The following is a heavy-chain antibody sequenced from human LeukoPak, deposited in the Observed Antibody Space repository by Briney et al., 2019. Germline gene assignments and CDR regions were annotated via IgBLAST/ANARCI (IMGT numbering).Heavy chain of an antibody. D-gene: IGHD3-9*01. J-gene: IGHJ4*02. CDR1: GFTFSGYW. V-gene: IGHV3-74*01. CDR2: INTDGTTT. Sequence: GGSLRLSCAASGFTFSGYWMFCVRQAPGKGPVWVSRINTDGTTTTYADSVKGRFTISRDSAKNSLYLQMNSLRDEDTAVYYCARDRRYLYFDYWGQGTLVTVSS. CDR3: ARDRRYLYFDY.